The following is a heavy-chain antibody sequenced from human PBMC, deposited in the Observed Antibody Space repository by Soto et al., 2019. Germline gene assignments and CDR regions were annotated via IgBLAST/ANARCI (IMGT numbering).Heavy chain of an antibody. CDR1: GFTFTSSA. CDR2: IVVGSGNT. Sequence: KVSCKASGFTFTSSAVQWVRQARGQRLEWIGWIVVGSGNTNYAQKFQERVTITRDMSTSTAYMELSSLRSEDTDVYYCAALRPFSYCGGDCFDYWGQGTLVTVSS. V-gene: IGHV1-58*01. CDR3: AALRPFSYCGGDCFDY. D-gene: IGHD2-21*01. J-gene: IGHJ4*02.